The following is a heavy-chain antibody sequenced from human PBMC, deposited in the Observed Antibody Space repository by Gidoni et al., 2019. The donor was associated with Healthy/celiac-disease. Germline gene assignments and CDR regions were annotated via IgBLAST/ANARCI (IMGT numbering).Heavy chain of an antibody. Sequence: EVQLVESGGGLVQPGGSLRLSCAASGFTVSSNYMSWVRQAPGKGLEWVSVIYSGGSTYYADSVKDRFTISRHNSKNTLYLQMNSLRAEDTAVYYCARAPKDAYYYYGMDVWGQGTTVTVSS. CDR1: GFTVSSNY. CDR3: ARAPKDAYYYYGMDV. D-gene: IGHD2-15*01. CDR2: IYSGGST. J-gene: IGHJ6*02. V-gene: IGHV3-53*04.